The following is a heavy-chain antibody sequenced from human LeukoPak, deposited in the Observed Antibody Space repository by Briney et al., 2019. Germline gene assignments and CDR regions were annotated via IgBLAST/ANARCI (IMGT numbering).Heavy chain of an antibody. CDR1: GSPFSSYW. J-gene: IGHJ4*02. CDR2: LNEDGSKR. Sequence: PGGSLTLSCAASGSPFSSYWMSWVRQAPGKGLEWVANLNEDGSKRYYVASVKGRFTISRDNAKNSLYLQINSLRVEDTAAYYCARDGRDGFIDYWGQGTLVTVSS. D-gene: IGHD5-24*01. CDR3: ARDGRDGFIDY. V-gene: IGHV3-7*01.